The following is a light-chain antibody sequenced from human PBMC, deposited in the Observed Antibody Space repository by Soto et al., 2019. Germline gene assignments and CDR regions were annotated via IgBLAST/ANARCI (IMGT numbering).Light chain of an antibody. CDR1: QDFGNF. CDR2: DAS. V-gene: IGKV1-9*01. Sequence: DIQLTQSPSFLSASIGDRVTITCRASQDFGNFLAWYQQKPGRAPKLLMYDASTLQSGVPSRFSGSGSGTEFTLTISSLQPEDFATYYCQQLYSFPLTFGGGTKVDIK. J-gene: IGKJ4*01. CDR3: QQLYSFPLT.